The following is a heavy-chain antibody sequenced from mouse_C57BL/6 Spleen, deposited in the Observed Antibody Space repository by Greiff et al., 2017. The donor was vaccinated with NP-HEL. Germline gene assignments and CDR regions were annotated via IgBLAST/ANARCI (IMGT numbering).Heavy chain of an antibody. J-gene: IGHJ4*01. D-gene: IGHD2-1*01. V-gene: IGHV5-16*01. CDR3: AREGNYGNYPYYAMDY. CDR2: INYDGSST. CDR1: GFTFSDYY. Sequence: EVKLVESEGGLVQPGSSMKLSCTASGFTFSDYYMAWVRQVPEKGLEWVANINYDGSSTYYLDSLKSRFIISRDNAKNILYLQMSSLKSEDTATYYCAREGNYGNYPYYAMDYWGQGTSVTVSS.